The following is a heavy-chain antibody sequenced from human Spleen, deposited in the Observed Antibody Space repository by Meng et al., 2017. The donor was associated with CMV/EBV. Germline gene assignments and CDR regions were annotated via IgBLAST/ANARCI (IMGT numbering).Heavy chain of an antibody. Sequence: GGSLRLSCEASGFTLSSYWMHWVRQAPGKGLVWVSRINSDGGTTTYADSVKGRFTISRDNAKNSMYLQMNSLRAEDTAVYYCARDPFYGSGSYYYYYYGMDVWGQGTTVTVSS. CDR3: ARDPFYGSGSYYYYYYGMDV. J-gene: IGHJ6*02. CDR1: GFTLSSYW. CDR2: INSDGGTT. V-gene: IGHV3-74*01. D-gene: IGHD3-10*01.